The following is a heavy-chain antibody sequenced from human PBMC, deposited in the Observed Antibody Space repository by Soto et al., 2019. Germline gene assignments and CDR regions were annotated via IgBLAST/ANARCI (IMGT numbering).Heavy chain of an antibody. Sequence: TSETLSLTCTVSGGSINSSDYHWSWTRQSPAKGLGWIGYIHNSGTSFYNPSLRGRVTVTLDTSRSQFSLTLASVTAADTAVYYCVREERIAAPQLDYWGQGIPVTVSS. CDR3: VREERIAAPQLDY. CDR1: GGSINSSDYH. J-gene: IGHJ4*02. V-gene: IGHV4-30-4*01. CDR2: IHNSGTS. D-gene: IGHD6-6*01.